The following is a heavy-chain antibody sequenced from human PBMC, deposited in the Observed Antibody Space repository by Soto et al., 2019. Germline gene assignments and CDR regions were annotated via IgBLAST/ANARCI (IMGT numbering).Heavy chain of an antibody. Sequence: TLSLTCTVSCASISSGGYYWSWIRQHPGKGLEWIGYIYYSGSTYYNPSLKSRVTISQDTSKNQFSLKLSSVTAADTAVYYCTRDQGLLYGMDVWGQGTTVTVSS. CDR3: TRDQGLLYGMDV. CDR2: IYYSGST. J-gene: IGHJ6*02. CDR1: CASISSGGYY. V-gene: IGHV4-31*03.